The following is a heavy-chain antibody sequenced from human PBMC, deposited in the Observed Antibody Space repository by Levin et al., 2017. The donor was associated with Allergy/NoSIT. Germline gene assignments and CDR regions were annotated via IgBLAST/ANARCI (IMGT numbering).Heavy chain of an antibody. V-gene: IGHV3-21*01. J-gene: IGHJ4*02. CDR2: ISSSSSYI. Sequence: GESLKISCAASGFTFSSYSMNWVRQAPGKGLEWVSSISSSSSYIYYADSVKGRFTISRDNAKNSLYLQMNSLRAEDTAVYYCARELEYSSSRSFDYWGQGTLVTVSS. D-gene: IGHD6-6*01. CDR3: ARELEYSSSRSFDY. CDR1: GFTFSSYS.